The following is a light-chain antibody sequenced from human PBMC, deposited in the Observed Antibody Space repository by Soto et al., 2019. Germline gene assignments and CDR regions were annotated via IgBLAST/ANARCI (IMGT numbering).Light chain of an antibody. Sequence: DIQMTQSPYTLSGTVGDRVSITCRASQTISSWLAWYQQKPGKAPKLLIYKTSTLKSGVPSRFSGSGSGTEFTLTISSLQPDDFATYYCQQYHIYSGTFGQGTKVDI. CDR3: QQYHIYSGT. V-gene: IGKV1-5*03. CDR2: KTS. J-gene: IGKJ1*01. CDR1: QTISSW.